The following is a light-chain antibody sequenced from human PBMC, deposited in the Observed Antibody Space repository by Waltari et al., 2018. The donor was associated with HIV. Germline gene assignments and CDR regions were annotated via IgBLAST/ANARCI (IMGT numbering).Light chain of an antibody. Sequence: EIVMTQSPSTLSASVGDRVTITCRASQSISNWLAWYQQKPGKAPKLLIYRASTLESGVPSRFSGSGSGTEFTLTISRLQPDDFATYYCQQYDSYSWTFGQGTKVEI. CDR2: RAS. CDR1: QSISNW. J-gene: IGKJ1*01. CDR3: QQYDSYSWT. V-gene: IGKV1-5*03.